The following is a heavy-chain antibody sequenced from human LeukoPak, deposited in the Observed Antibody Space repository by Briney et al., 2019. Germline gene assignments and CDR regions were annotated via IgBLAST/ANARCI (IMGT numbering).Heavy chain of an antibody. CDR3: ATDRVYRSSGRSWGFFDY. V-gene: IGHV1-24*01. CDR1: EYSLSDLS. CDR2: FDSENNKM. Sequence: GASATVSCKISEYSLSDLSIHWVREAPGEGLEWMGGFDSENNKMVYSQKFQGRVTMTEDTSADTAYMELTSLRSEDTAVYFCATDRVYRSSGRSWGFFDYWGQGTLVIVSS. J-gene: IGHJ4*02. D-gene: IGHD6-19*01.